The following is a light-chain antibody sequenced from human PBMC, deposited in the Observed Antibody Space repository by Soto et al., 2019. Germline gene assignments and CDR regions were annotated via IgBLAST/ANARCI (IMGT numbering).Light chain of an antibody. J-gene: IGLJ3*02. Sequence: QSVLTQPPSASGTPGQRVTISCSGSDSNIGRNTVNWHQQLPGTAPRLLIHSNNQRPSGVPDRFSGSKSGTSASLAISGLQSEDESDYYCSSYISSSTPVVFGGGTKLTVL. CDR2: SNN. V-gene: IGLV1-44*01. CDR1: DSNIGRNT. CDR3: SSYISSSTPVV.